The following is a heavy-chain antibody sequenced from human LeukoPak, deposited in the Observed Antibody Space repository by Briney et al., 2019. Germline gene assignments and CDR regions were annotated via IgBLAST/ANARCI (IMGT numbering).Heavy chain of an antibody. J-gene: IGHJ5*02. Sequence: SETLSLTCTVSGGSVSSYYWSWIRQPPGKGLEWIGYIYYSGSTNYNPSLKSRVTISVDTSKNQFSLKLSSVTAADTAVYYCARDEYNWFDPWGQGTLVTVSS. CDR2: IYYSGST. CDR1: GGSVSSYY. V-gene: IGHV4-59*02. CDR3: ARDEYNWFDP.